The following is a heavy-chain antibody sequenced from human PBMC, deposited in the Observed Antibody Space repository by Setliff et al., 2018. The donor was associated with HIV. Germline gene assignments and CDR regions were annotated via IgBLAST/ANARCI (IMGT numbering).Heavy chain of an antibody. CDR2: MNPDGGRT. CDR1: GYTFTSYD. CDR3: ARGGRRSYYYYFHMDV. J-gene: IGHJ6*03. Sequence: ASVKVSCKASGYTFTSYDISWVRQATGQGLEWMGWMNPDGGRTGYAQKFQGRVTMTWSTSTSTAYMEVRSLRSEDTAVYYCARGGRRSYYYYFHMDVWGKGTTVTVSS. V-gene: IGHV1-8*01.